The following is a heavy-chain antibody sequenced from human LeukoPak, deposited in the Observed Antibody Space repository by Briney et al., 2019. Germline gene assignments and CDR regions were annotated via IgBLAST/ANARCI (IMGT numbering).Heavy chain of an antibody. D-gene: IGHD5-18*01. CDR3: AAQKSRRWLLRGYYFDY. Sequence: SETLSLSCAVYGGFCSGYYWSWMRQPPGEGRVGWGEINHSGSTNYNPSLKSRVTISVDTSKNQFSLKLSSVTAADTAVYYCAAQKSRRWLLRGYYFDYWGQGTLVTVSS. J-gene: IGHJ4*02. CDR1: GGFCSGYY. CDR2: INHSGST. V-gene: IGHV4-34*01.